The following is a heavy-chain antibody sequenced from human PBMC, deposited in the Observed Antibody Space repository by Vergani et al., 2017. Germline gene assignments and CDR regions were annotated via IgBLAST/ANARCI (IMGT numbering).Heavy chain of an antibody. V-gene: IGHV1-69*12. Sequence: QVQLVQSGAEVKKPGSSVKVSCKASGGTFSSYSINWVRQAPGQGLEWMGAIIPFFGTANYAQQFQGRVTFTADDSTTTAYMELTSLRSEDTAVYFCVRAEYSDTVLDYWGQGTQVTVSS. CDR1: GGTFSSYS. CDR3: VRAEYSDTVLDY. CDR2: IIPFFGTA. D-gene: IGHD4-17*01. J-gene: IGHJ4*02.